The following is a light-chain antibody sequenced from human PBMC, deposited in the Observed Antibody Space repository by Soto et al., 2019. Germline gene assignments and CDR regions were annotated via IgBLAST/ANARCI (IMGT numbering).Light chain of an antibody. CDR1: SSDIGGYNY. J-gene: IGLJ2*01. Sequence: QSALTQPASVSGSPGQSITICCTGTSSDIGGYNYVSWYLQHPGKAPKLLIYEVNNRPSGVSNRFSGSRSGNTASLTISGLQTEDAADYYCNSFTRGSTLLVFGGGTKVTVL. CDR2: EVN. CDR3: NSFTRGSTLLV. V-gene: IGLV2-14*01.